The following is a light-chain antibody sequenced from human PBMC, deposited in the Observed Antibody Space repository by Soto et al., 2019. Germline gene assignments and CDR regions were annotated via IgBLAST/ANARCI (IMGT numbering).Light chain of an antibody. CDR1: ATVRSD. V-gene: IGKV3D-15*01. CDR3: QQYNNRWT. Sequence: EIVMTQSPATLSVSPGQRATLSCRASATVRSDLAWYQQKPGQAPRLLIYAASTRATGIPARFIGNGSGTELTRTIQSLQCEDFAVYYCQQYNNRWTFGQGTKV. J-gene: IGKJ1*01. CDR2: AAS.